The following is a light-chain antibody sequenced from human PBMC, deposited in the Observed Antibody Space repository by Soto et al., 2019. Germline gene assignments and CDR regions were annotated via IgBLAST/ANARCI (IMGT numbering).Light chain of an antibody. Sequence: EIVLPQSPATLSLSPGERATLSCRASQSVSSYLAWYQQKPGQAPRLLIYDASNRATGIPARFSGSGSGTDFTLTISSLEPEDFAVYYCQQRGTFGQGTRLEIK. CDR1: QSVSSY. V-gene: IGKV3-11*01. CDR2: DAS. J-gene: IGKJ5*01. CDR3: QQRGT.